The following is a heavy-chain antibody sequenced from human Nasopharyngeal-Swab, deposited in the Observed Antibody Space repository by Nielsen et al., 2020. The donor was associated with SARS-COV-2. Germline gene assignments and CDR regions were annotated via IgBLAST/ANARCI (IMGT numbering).Heavy chain of an antibody. D-gene: IGHD6-6*01. V-gene: IGHV1-69*13. CDR1: GGTLSSYA. Sequence: SVKVSCKASGGTLSSYAISWVRQATGQGLEWMGGIIPIFGTADYAQKFQDRVTITADEYTSTVYMELSSLRSEDTAVYYCARSGYSNSDIDYWGQGTRVTVAS. CDR3: ARSGYSNSDIDY. J-gene: IGHJ4*02. CDR2: IIPIFGTA.